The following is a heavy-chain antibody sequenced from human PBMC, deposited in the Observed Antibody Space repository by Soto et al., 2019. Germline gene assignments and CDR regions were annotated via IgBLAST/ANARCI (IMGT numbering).Heavy chain of an antibody. D-gene: IGHD3-22*01. V-gene: IGHV3-30*18. J-gene: IGHJ4*02. Sequence: GSLSLSCASSGFAFSSCGVHWVLQAPAKGRDGVAGISYYGSNRYYADSVKGRCTISRDNSKTTQYLQMNSVRAADTAVSYCAKDRLYSGSPFDYWGQGTLVTVSS. CDR3: AKDRLYSGSPFDY. CDR1: GFAFSSCG. CDR2: ISYYGSNR.